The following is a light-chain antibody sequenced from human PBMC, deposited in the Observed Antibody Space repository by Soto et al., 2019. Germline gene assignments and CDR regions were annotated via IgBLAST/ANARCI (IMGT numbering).Light chain of an antibody. CDR2: DSS. CDR3: QQYVDSPET. J-gene: IGKJ4*01. Sequence: EIVLTQSPGTLSLSPGERATLSCRASQTINNYVAWYQQKPGQAPRVLIYDSSIRATGVPDRFSGSGSGTDFTLTISRLEPEDFAAYYCQQYVDSPETFGGGTK. V-gene: IGKV3-20*01. CDR1: QTINNY.